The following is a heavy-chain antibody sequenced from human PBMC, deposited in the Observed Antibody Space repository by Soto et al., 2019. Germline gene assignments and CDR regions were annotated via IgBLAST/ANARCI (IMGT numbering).Heavy chain of an antibody. CDR2: IWYDGSNK. CDR1: GFTFSSYG. J-gene: IGHJ4*02. Sequence: QVQLVESGGGVVQPGRSLRLSCAASGFTFSSYGMHWVRQAPGKGLEWVAVIWYDGSNKYYADSVKGRFTISRDNSKNTLYPQMNTLSAAATAVYYCARDQDYGGNPSDYWGQGTLFTVSS. V-gene: IGHV3-33*01. CDR3: ARDQDYGGNPSDY. D-gene: IGHD4-17*01.